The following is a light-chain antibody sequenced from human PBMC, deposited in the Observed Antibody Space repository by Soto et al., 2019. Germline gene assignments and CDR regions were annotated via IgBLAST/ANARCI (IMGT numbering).Light chain of an antibody. CDR3: LQHNQSPRT. CDR1: QGVRND. Sequence: DSEYTKFGSSLSVAGGEISAIAGRTSQGVRNDFAWYQQKPGEAPKRLIYAASTLQTRVTSRFSGPGTATEFTLTISRLRPEDFATYICLQHNQSPRTYGGGTKVDIK. CDR2: AAS. J-gene: IGKJ4*01. V-gene: IGKV1-17*01.